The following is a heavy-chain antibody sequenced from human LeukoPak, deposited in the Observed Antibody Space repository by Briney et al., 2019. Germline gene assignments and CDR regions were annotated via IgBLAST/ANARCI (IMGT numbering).Heavy chain of an antibody. V-gene: IGHV3-64*01. CDR3: ARGLFYGSGQYYFDY. CDR1: GFTFSSSF. D-gene: IGHD3-10*01. J-gene: IGHJ4*02. Sequence: GGSLRLSCAASGFTFSSSFMHWVRQAPGKGLEYVSAISPSGDAAFYTNSFKGRFTISRDNSKNTLFLQMGSLTAEDTAVYYCARGLFYGSGQYYFDYWGQGTLVTVSS. CDR2: ISPSGDAA.